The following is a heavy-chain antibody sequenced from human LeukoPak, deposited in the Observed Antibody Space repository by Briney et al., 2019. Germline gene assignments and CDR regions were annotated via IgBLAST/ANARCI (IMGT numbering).Heavy chain of an antibody. D-gene: IGHD2-2*02. CDR2: IYSGGST. Sequence: PGGSLRLSCAASGFTFSSYAMHWVRQAPGKGLEWVSIIYSGGSTYYADSVKGRFTISRDNSKNTLYLQMNSLRAEDTAVYYCAKLPIVVVPAAIVYWGQGTLVTASS. V-gene: IGHV3-23*03. CDR3: AKLPIVVVPAAIVY. CDR1: GFTFSSYA. J-gene: IGHJ4*02.